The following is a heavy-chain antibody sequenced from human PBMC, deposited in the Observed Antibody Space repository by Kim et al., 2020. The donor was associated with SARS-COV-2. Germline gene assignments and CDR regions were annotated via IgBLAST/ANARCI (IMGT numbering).Heavy chain of an antibody. D-gene: IGHD3-22*01. J-gene: IGHJ6*02. Sequence: GGSLRLSCAASGFTVSSNYMSWVRQAPGKGLEWVSVIYSGGSTYYADSVKGRFTISRHNSKNTLYLQMNSLRAEDTAVYYCARHYYDSSGYWSRPLKYYGMDVWGQGTTVTVSS. CDR1: GFTVSSNY. V-gene: IGHV3-53*04. CDR3: ARHYYDSSGYWSRPLKYYGMDV. CDR2: IYSGGST.